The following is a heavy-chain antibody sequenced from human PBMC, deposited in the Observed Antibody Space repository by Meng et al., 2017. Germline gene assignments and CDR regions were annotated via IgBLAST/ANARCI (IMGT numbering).Heavy chain of an antibody. D-gene: IGHD1-1*01. CDR3: LDEAPRSDY. CDR1: GFTFNNYW. J-gene: IGHJ4*02. CDR2: ISGDGSIT. V-gene: IGHV3-74*01. Sequence: EVQFGESGGGLVQPGGYLRLSCAASGFTFNNYWMHWVRQVPGKGLVWVSRISGDGSITNYADSVKGRFTISRDNAKNTLHLQMNSLRPEDTAVYYCLDEAPRSDYWGQGSLVTVSS.